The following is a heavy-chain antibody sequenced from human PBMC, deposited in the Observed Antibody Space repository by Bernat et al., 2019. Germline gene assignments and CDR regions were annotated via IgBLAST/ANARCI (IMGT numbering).Heavy chain of an antibody. CDR1: GFTFSSYG. CDR3: ASFYGYGDYITRPDY. J-gene: IGHJ4*02. CDR2: IWYDGSNK. D-gene: IGHD4-17*01. V-gene: IGHV3-33*01. Sequence: QVQLVESGGGVVQPGRSLRLSCAASGFTFSSYGMHWVRQAPGKGLEWVAVIWYDGSNKYYADSVKGRFTISRDNSKNTLYLQMNSLRAEDTAVYYCASFYGYGDYITRPDYWGQGTLVTVSS.